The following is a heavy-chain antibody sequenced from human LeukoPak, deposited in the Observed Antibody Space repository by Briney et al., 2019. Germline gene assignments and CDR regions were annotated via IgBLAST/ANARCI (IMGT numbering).Heavy chain of an antibody. D-gene: IGHD6-6*01. CDR3: ASYSSSSPSFGY. CDR2: IIPIFGTA. Sequence: EASVTVSCKASGGTFSSYAISWVRQAPGQGLEWMGGIIPIFGTANYAQKFQGRVTITTDESTSTAYMELSSLRSEDTAVYYCASYSSSSPSFGYWGQGTLVTVSS. CDR1: GGTFSSYA. V-gene: IGHV1-69*05. J-gene: IGHJ4*02.